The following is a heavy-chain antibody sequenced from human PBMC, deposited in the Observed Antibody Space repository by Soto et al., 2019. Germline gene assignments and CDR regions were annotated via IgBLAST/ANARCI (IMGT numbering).Heavy chain of an antibody. D-gene: IGHD3-10*01. J-gene: IGHJ4*02. Sequence: EVQLVESGGGLVQPGGSLRLSCAASGFTFSSYWMHRFRQAPGKGLVWVSRINNDGSSTSYEDSVKGRLTISRDNAKNTLYLQVNSLRAEDTAVYYCASGGVAGSGTFYNDYWGRGTLVTVS. CDR2: INNDGSST. CDR3: ASGGVAGSGTFYNDY. CDR1: GFTFSSYW. V-gene: IGHV3-74*01.